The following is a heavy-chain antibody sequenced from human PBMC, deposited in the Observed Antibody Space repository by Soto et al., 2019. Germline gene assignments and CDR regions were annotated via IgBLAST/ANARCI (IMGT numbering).Heavy chain of an antibody. Sequence: HPGGSLRLSCAAPGFSFSAYGMHWVRQAPGKGLEWVAVISYDGSNKYYADSVKGRFAISRDNSKNMMFLRMNSLRPEDTAVYFCARDREYYTSRNYYPDYWGQGTLVTVSS. D-gene: IGHD3-10*01. CDR3: ARDREYYTSRNYYPDY. CDR2: ISYDGSNK. V-gene: IGHV3-30*03. J-gene: IGHJ4*02. CDR1: GFSFSAYG.